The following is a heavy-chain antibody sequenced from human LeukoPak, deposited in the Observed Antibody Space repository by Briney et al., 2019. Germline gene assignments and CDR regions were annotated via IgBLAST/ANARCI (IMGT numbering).Heavy chain of an antibody. Sequence: GASVKVSCKAPGYTFTGYYMHWVRPAPGQGLEWMGWINPNSGGTNYAQKFQGRVTMTRDTSISTAYMELSRLRSDDTAVYYCASVDGVTTGWFDPWGQGTLVTVSS. CDR2: INPNSGGT. CDR1: GYTFTGYY. V-gene: IGHV1-2*02. J-gene: IGHJ5*02. CDR3: ASVDGVTTGWFDP. D-gene: IGHD4-17*01.